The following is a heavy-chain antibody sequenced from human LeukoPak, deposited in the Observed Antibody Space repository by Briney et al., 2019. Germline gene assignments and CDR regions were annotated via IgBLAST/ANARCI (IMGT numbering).Heavy chain of an antibody. Sequence: PSETLSLTCAVSGGSFSGYYWSWIRQPPGKGLEWIGEINHSGSTNYNPSLKSRVTISVDTSKNQFSLKLSSVTAADTAVYYCARPTTYYYYAMDVWGQGTTVTVSS. V-gene: IGHV4-34*01. CDR3: ARPTTYYYYAMDV. J-gene: IGHJ6*02. CDR2: INHSGST. D-gene: IGHD4-17*01. CDR1: GGSFSGYY.